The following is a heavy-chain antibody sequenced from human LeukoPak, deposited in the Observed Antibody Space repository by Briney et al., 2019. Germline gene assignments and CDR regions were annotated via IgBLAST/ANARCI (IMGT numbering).Heavy chain of an antibody. CDR1: GFTFSSYG. Sequence: PGGSLRLSCAASGFTFSSYGMHWVRQAPGKGLEGGAFIRYDGSNKYYADSVKGRFTISRDNSKNTLYLQMNSLRAEDTAVYYCAKAGTYNWNPYYFDYWGQGTLVTVSS. D-gene: IGHD1-20*01. V-gene: IGHV3-30*02. CDR2: IRYDGSNK. CDR3: AKAGTYNWNPYYFDY. J-gene: IGHJ4*02.